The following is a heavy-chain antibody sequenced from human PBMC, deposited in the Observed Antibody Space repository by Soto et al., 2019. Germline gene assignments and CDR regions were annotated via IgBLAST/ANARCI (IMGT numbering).Heavy chain of an antibody. CDR3: ARHKYDFWSGYHDNNWFDP. D-gene: IGHD3-3*01. J-gene: IGHJ5*02. CDR2: IYYSGST. CDR1: GGSISSSSYY. V-gene: IGHV4-39*01. Sequence: QLQLQESGPGLVKPSETLSLTCTVSGGSISSSSYYWGWIRQPPGKGLEWIGSIYYSGSTYYNPSLKSRVTLSVDTSKNQFSLKLSSVTAADTAVYYCARHKYDFWSGYHDNNWFDPWGQGTLVTVSS.